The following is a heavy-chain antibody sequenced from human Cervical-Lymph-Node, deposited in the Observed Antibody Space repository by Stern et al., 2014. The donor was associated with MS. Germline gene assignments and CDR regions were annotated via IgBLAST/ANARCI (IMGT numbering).Heavy chain of an antibody. CDR1: GYSFTSYW. CDR3: ARSEYYDFWSGYSRRDYFDY. Sequence: EVQLVESGAEVKKPGESLKISCKGSGYSFTSYWIGWVRQMPGKGLGWMGIIYPGDSDTRYGPSCQGQVTISADKSISTAYLQWSSLKASDTAMYYCARSEYYDFWSGYSRRDYFDYWGQGTLVTVSS. J-gene: IGHJ4*02. CDR2: IYPGDSDT. V-gene: IGHV5-51*03. D-gene: IGHD3-3*01.